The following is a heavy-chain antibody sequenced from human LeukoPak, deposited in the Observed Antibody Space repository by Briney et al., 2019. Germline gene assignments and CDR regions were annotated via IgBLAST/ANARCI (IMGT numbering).Heavy chain of an antibody. D-gene: IGHD3-22*01. CDR1: GGSFSGYY. V-gene: IGHV4-34*01. J-gene: IGHJ4*02. Sequence: SETLSLTCGVYGGSFSGYYWNWIRQSPGKGLEWVGEINHSGNTNYNPSLKSRVTMSVDTSQRQFSLRLTSVRAADTAVYYCARRRRTRYYDSSGYYFDYWGQGTLVTVSS. CDR2: INHSGNT. CDR3: ARRRRTRYYDSSGYYFDY.